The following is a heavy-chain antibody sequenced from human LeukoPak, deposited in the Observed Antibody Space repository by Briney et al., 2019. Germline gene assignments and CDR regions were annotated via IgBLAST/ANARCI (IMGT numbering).Heavy chain of an antibody. D-gene: IGHD2-2*01. Sequence: GGSLRLSCAASGFTFSSNWMHWVRQAPGKGLVWVSQINSDGSSTNYADSVKGRFTISRDNAKNTLYLQMNSLRAEDTAVYYCAKNHEHGRYAGFDFWAEGALVAVSS. CDR1: GFTFSSNW. CDR3: AKNHEHGRYAGFDF. V-gene: IGHV3-74*01. J-gene: IGHJ3*01. CDR2: INSDGSST.